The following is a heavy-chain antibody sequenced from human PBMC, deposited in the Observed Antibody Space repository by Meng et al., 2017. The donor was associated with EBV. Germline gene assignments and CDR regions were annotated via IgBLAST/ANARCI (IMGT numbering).Heavy chain of an antibody. J-gene: IGHJ4*02. V-gene: IGHV1-69*01. CDR1: GGTFRSDA. CDR2: LIPMSDAP. CDR3: ASESGRGFTPDY. Sequence: HVQLVQSGAEVKKPGASVKVPCKTSGGTFRSDAVSWVRQAPGQGLEWMGGLIPMSDAPHYAQKFQGRVTMTADESTNTHYMDLSGLRFEDTAVYYCASESGRGFTPDYWGQGTLVTVSS. D-gene: IGHD3-10*01.